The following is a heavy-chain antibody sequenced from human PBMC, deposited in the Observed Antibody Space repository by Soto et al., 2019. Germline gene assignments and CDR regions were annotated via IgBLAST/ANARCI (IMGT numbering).Heavy chain of an antibody. V-gene: IGHV1-69*01. J-gene: IGHJ6*02. D-gene: IGHD3-10*01. CDR1: GGTFSSYA. Sequence: QVQLEQSGAEVKKPGSSVKVSCKASGGTFSSYAISWVRQAPGQGLEWMGGIIPIFGTANYAQKFQGRVTITADESTSTAYMELSSLRSEDTAVYYCAREWVRGVIINSYYYYGMDVWGQGTTVTVSS. CDR3: AREWVRGVIINSYYYYGMDV. CDR2: IIPIFGTA.